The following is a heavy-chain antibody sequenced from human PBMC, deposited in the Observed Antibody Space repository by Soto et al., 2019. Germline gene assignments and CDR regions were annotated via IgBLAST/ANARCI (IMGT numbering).Heavy chain of an antibody. D-gene: IGHD4-4*01. J-gene: IGHJ4*02. CDR3: ARARPPTVIKETTTHNDNINDY. V-gene: IGHV4-34*01. CDR2: INHSGST. CDR1: GGSFSGYY. Sequence: SETLSLTCAVYGGSFSGYYWSWIRQPPGKGLEWFGEINHSGSTNYNPSLKSRVTISVDTSKNQFSLKLSSVTAADTAVYYCARARPPTVIKETTTHNDNINDYWGQGTLVTVS.